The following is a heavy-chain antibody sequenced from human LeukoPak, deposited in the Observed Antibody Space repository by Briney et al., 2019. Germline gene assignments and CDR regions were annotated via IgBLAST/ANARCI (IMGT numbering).Heavy chain of an antibody. V-gene: IGHV4-39*01. J-gene: IGHJ4*02. CDR1: GASITNSAYH. CDR2: INYSGGT. Sequence: SETLSLTCTVSGASITNSAYHWGWIRQPPGKGLEWIGSINYSGGTHYNPSLKSRVTISADKSKNQSSLKLRSVTAADTAVYYCARPWSTDCSGGTCPHQPNYWGQGILVTVSS. CDR3: ARPWSTDCSGGTCPHQPNY. D-gene: IGHD2-15*01.